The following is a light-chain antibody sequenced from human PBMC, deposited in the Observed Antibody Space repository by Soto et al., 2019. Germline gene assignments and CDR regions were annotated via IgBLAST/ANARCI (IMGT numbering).Light chain of an antibody. CDR2: DAS. CDR1: QSLSTS. Sequence: EIVLTQSPATLSLSPGERATLSCRASQSLSTSLAWYQQKPGQAPRLLIYDASNRATGIAARVSGSGSGTDFTLSISSLEPEDSAVYYCQHRSNWPLTFGGGTKVEIK. CDR3: QHRSNWPLT. V-gene: IGKV3-11*01. J-gene: IGKJ4*01.